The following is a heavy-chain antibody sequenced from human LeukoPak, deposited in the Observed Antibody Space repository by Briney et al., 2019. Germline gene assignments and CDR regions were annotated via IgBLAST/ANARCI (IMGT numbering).Heavy chain of an antibody. Sequence: GGSLILSCASSGFIFSSYGMHWVRQALGKGLAGVAVIYYDGSNKYYADSVRGRFTISRDNSKNTLFLQMSSMRAEDTAVYYYARDTFYSSGVYGLDVWGQGTTVTVSS. CDR1: GFIFSSYG. D-gene: IGHD3-22*01. J-gene: IGHJ6*02. CDR3: ARDTFYSSGVYGLDV. CDR2: IYYDGSNK. V-gene: IGHV3-33*01.